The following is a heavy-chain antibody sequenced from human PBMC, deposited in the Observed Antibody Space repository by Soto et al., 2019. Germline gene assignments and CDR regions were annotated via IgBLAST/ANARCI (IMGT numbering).Heavy chain of an antibody. CDR3: AKDPTGAFVGGFDF. CDR2: VSASGGST. Sequence: EVQRLESGGDLVQPGGTLRLSCAASGFTFGRFAMSWVRQAPGKGLEWVSGVSASGGSTYYADAVRGRFSISRDNSKNTLYLQMNSLRVEDTALYYCAKDPTGAFVGGFDFWGQGTMVTVSS. D-gene: IGHD2-15*01. V-gene: IGHV3-23*01. J-gene: IGHJ3*01. CDR1: GFTFGRFA.